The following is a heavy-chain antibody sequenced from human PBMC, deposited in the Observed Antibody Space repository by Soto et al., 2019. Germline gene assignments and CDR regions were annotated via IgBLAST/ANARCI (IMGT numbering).Heavy chain of an antibody. CDR3: ARQTSLSPDQYYMDV. CDR1: GFTFSSYG. J-gene: IGHJ6*03. Sequence: GGSLRLSCAASGFTFSSYGMHWVRQAPGKGLEWVAVIWYDGSNKYYADSVKGRFTISRDNSKNTLYLQMNSLRAEDTAVYYCARQTSLSPDQYYMDVWGKGTTVTVSS. CDR2: IWYDGSNK. V-gene: IGHV3-33*01.